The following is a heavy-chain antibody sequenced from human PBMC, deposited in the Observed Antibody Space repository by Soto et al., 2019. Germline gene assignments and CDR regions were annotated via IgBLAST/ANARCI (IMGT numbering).Heavy chain of an antibody. D-gene: IGHD5-18*01. CDR2: IDPSNSYT. J-gene: IGHJ6*02. CDR1: GYSFTSYW. Sequence: GESLKISCKGSGYSFTSYWISWVRQMPGKGLEWMGRIDPSNSYTNYSPSFQGHVTISADKSISTAYLQWSSLKASDTAMYYCARRKVDTAMVLNYYYGMDVWGQGTTVTVSS. V-gene: IGHV5-10-1*01. CDR3: ARRKVDTAMVLNYYYGMDV.